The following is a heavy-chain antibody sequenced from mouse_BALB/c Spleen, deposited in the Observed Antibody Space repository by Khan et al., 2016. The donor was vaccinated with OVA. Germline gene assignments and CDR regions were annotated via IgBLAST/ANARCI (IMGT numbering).Heavy chain of an antibody. D-gene: IGHD4-1*01. CDR2: INYSGST. CDR1: GYSITSDYA. Sequence: EVQLQESGPGLVKPSQSLSLTCTVTGYSITSDYAWNWLRQFPGNTLAWMGYINYSGSTSYNPSLKGRISITRDTYKKQFYRQLNSVTTEDTATYYCASELGRYYAMDYWGQGTSVTVSS. CDR3: ASELGRYYAMDY. J-gene: IGHJ4*01. V-gene: IGHV3-2*02.